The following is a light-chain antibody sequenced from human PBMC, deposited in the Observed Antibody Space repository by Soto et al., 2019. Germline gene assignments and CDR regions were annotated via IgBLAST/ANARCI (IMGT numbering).Light chain of an antibody. J-gene: IGLJ1*01. CDR3: SSYTTSSTRF. V-gene: IGLV2-14*03. Sequence: QSALTQPASLSGSPGQSITISCTGTSSDVGAYDYVSWYQQHPDKAPKLMIYEVSYRPSGVSNRFSGSKSVNTATLTISGLQAEDEADYYCSSYTTSSTRFFGTGTKVTVL. CDR2: EVS. CDR1: SSDVGAYDY.